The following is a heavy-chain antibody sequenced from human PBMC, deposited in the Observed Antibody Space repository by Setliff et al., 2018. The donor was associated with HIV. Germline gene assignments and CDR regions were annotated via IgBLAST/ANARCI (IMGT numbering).Heavy chain of an antibody. CDR3: AIDVIGEWLRPMPDF. V-gene: IGHV3-21*04. CDR2: ITGASGFI. CDR1: GFDFSDYS. Sequence: GGSLRLSCAASGFDFSDYSMNWVRQAPGKGLEWVSCITGASGFIAYADSVKGRFTVSRDNAKNAVYLQMNSLRPEDTGVYYCAIDVIGEWLRPMPDFWGPGTLVTVSS. D-gene: IGHD5-12*01. J-gene: IGHJ4*02.